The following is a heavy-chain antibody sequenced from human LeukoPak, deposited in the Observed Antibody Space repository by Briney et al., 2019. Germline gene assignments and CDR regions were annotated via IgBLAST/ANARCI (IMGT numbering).Heavy chain of an antibody. Sequence: PGGSLRLSCVASGFTFSNYWMSWVRQAPGKGLEWVANIKQDGSEKYYVDSVKGRFTISRDNAKNSLYLQMNSLRAGDTAVYYCARDHGLLAWFDPWGQGTLVTVSS. CDR2: IKQDGSEK. CDR3: ARDHGLLAWFDP. J-gene: IGHJ5*02. V-gene: IGHV3-7*03. D-gene: IGHD3-3*02. CDR1: GFTFSNYW.